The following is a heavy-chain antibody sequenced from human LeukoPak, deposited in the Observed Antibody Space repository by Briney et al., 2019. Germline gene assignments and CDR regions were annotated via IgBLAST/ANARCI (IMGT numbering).Heavy chain of an antibody. Sequence: PGGSLRLSCVASGFIFRNYWMSWVRQAPGKGLEWVANINHDGGDKNYVDSVKGRFTISRDNAKSSLYLQMNSLRVEDTAVYYCARPPPYSSSWYVFDYWGQGTLVTVSS. CDR3: ARPPPYSSSWYVFDY. D-gene: IGHD6-13*01. V-gene: IGHV3-7*02. J-gene: IGHJ4*02. CDR1: GFIFRNYW. CDR2: INHDGGDK.